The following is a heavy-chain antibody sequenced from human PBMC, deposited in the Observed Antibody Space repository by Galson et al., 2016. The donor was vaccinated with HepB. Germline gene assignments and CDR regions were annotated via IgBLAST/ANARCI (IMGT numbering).Heavy chain of an antibody. V-gene: IGHV5-10-1*01. D-gene: IGHD5-18*01. J-gene: IGHJ4*02. CDR3: ATDIGGGYTCGLFDL. Sequence: QSGAEVKKPGESLRISCKGSGYSFTSYWISWVRQMPGKGLEWMGRIDPSDSYTNYSPSCQGHVTISADKSISTAYLQWSNLKASDTAMYYCATDIGGGYTCGLFDLWVQGTLVTVSS. CDR1: GYSFTSYW. CDR2: IDPSDSYT.